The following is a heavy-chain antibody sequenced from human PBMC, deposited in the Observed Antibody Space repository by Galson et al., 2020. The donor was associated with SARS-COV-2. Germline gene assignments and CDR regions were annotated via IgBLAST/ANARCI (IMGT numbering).Heavy chain of an antibody. CDR1: GYSISNFYY. CDR2: MYLSGTT. V-gene: IGHV4-38-2*02. J-gene: IGHJ6*02. D-gene: IGHD2-21*02. CDR3: ASSVHGGNLGGLDV. Sequence: SETLSLTCTVSGYSISNFYYWGWSRQPPGKGLEWSGSMYLSGTTYYNPPLKSRVTILVETSKNHFPLNLTSVTAAATAVYYCASSVHGGNLGGLDVWGQGTTVTVSS.